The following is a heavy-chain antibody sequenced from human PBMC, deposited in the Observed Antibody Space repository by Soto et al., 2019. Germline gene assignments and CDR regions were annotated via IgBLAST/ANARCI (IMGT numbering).Heavy chain of an antibody. Sequence: NPSETLSLTCTVSGGSISSGGYYWSWIRQHPGKGLEWIGYIYYSGSTYYNPSLKSRVTISVGTSKNQFSLKLSSVTAADTAVYYCARSRDYDYVWGSYLFDYWGQGTLVTVSS. D-gene: IGHD3-16*01. V-gene: IGHV4-31*03. J-gene: IGHJ4*02. CDR1: GGSISSGGYY. CDR3: ARSRDYDYVWGSYLFDY. CDR2: IYYSGST.